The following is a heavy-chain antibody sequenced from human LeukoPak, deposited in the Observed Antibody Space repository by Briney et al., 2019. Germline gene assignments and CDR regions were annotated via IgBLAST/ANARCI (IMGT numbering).Heavy chain of an antibody. CDR1: GYTFTRYG. D-gene: IGHD3-22*01. CDR2: ISGSNGNT. V-gene: IGHV1-18*01. J-gene: IGHJ4*02. Sequence: ASVKVSCKAFGYTFTRYGVSWVRQAPGQGLEWIGWISGSNGNTNYAQKFQGRVTMTRDMSTSTVYMELSSLRSEDTAVYYCARQGVEHYYDSSDQSGFDYWGQGTLVTVSS. CDR3: ARQGVEHYYDSSDQSGFDY.